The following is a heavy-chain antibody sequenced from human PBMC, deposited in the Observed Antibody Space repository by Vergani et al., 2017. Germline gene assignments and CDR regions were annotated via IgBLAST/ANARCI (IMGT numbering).Heavy chain of an antibody. CDR3: ARELVVVPAAIEVPQNYYYYGMDV. V-gene: IGHV3-74*01. J-gene: IGHJ6*02. Sequence: EVQLVESGGGLVQPGGSLRLSCAASGFTFSSYWMHWVRQAPGKGLVWVSRINSDGSSTSDADSVKGRFTISRDKAKNTLYLQMNSLRAEDTAVYYCARELVVVPAAIEVPQNYYYYGMDVWGQGTTVTVSS. CDR1: GFTFSSYW. CDR2: INSDGSST. D-gene: IGHD2-2*01.